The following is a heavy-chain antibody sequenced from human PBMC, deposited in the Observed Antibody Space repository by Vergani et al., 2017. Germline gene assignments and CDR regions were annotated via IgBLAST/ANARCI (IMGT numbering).Heavy chain of an antibody. D-gene: IGHD3-3*01. CDR2: IYAGDSDV. Sequence: EVQLVQSGAEVKKPGESLKISCKGSGYSFTNYWLAWVRQRPGKGLEWMGIIYAGDSDVRYSPSFQGQVTMSVDKSLSTAYLQWSSLKASDTATYYCAKTHDXSSLYSSYNWFDPWGQGTQVTVSS. J-gene: IGHJ5*02. V-gene: IGHV5-51*03. CDR3: AKTHDXSSLYSSYNWFDP. CDR1: GYSFTNYW.